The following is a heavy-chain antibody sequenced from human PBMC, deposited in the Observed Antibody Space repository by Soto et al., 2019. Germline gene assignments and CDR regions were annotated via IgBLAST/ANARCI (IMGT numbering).Heavy chain of an antibody. Sequence: VQLQESGPGLVKPSETLSLTCTVSGGSISGGVYYWSWIRQPPGKGLEWIGYIYASGSTYYNPSLKSRVTISVDTSNNQFSLRLTSVTAADSAVYYCAREVIPLTTDWYFDLWGRGTLVTVSP. D-gene: IGHD4-17*01. J-gene: IGHJ2*01. CDR3: AREVIPLTTDWYFDL. CDR2: IYASGST. V-gene: IGHV4-30-4*01. CDR1: GGSISGGVYY.